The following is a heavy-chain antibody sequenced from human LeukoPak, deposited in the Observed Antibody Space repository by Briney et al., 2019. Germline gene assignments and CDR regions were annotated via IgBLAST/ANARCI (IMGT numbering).Heavy chain of an antibody. CDR1: GFTFSSYG. V-gene: IGHV3-23*01. CDR2: ISGSGGST. CDR3: AREGGSSSWDFDY. Sequence: GGTLRLSCAASGFTFSSYGMSWVRQAPGKGLEWVSAISGSGGSTYYADSVKGRFTISRDNSKNTLYLQMNSLRAEDTAVYYCAREGGSSSWDFDYWGQGTLVTVSS. D-gene: IGHD6-13*01. J-gene: IGHJ4*02.